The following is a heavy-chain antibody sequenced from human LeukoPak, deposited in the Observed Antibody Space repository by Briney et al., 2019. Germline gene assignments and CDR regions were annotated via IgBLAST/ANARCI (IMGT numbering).Heavy chain of an antibody. D-gene: IGHD6-13*01. CDR1: GFTFSNYY. Sequence: GGSLRLSCAASGFTFSNYYMSWIRQAPGEGLEWASYMSSSSAYTNYADSVKGRFTISRDNAKNSLYLQMNSLRAEDTAVYYCARDRVRRQLVRDYYYYGMDVWGQGTTVTVS. J-gene: IGHJ6*02. V-gene: IGHV3-11*05. CDR2: MSSSSAYT. CDR3: ARDRVRRQLVRDYYYYGMDV.